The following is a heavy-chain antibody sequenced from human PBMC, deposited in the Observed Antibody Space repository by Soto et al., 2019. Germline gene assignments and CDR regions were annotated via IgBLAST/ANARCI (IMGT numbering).Heavy chain of an antibody. J-gene: IGHJ6*02. CDR2: IRSKAYGGTT. CDR1: GFTFGDYA. D-gene: IGHD3-22*01. CDR3: TRTSHDSSGYGMRYYYYYGMDV. Sequence: PGGSLRLSCTASGFTFGDYAMSWFRQAPGKGLEWVGFIRSKAYGGTTEYAASVKGRFTISRDDSKSIAYLQMNSLKTEDTAVYYCTRTSHDSSGYGMRYYYYYGMDVWGQGTTVTVSS. V-gene: IGHV3-49*03.